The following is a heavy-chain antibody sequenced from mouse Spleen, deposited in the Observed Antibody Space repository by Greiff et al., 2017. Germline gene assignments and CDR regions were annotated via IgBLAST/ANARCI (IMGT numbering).Heavy chain of an antibody. CDR3: ARVLYGNYYYFDY. J-gene: IGHJ2*01. D-gene: IGHD2-10*02. V-gene: IGHV3-6*01. CDR1: GYSITSGYY. CDR2: ISYDGSN. Sequence: VQLQQSGPGLVKPSQSLSLTCSVTGYSITSGYYWNWIRQFPGNKLEWMGYISYDGSNNYNPSLKNRISITRDTSKNQFFLKLNSVTTEDTATYYCARVLYGNYYYFDYWGQGTTLTVSS.